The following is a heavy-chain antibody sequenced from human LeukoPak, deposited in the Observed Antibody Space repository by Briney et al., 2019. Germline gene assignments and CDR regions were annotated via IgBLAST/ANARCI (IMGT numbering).Heavy chain of an antibody. CDR2: ISRSTTYI. J-gene: IGHJ3*02. CDR3: VRNRNPSYSDNSGYYSFPRDAFDI. V-gene: IGHV3-21*01. D-gene: IGHD3-22*01. Sequence: GGSLRLSCAASGFTFSRYTMNWVRQAPGKGLEWVSSISRSTTYIYNADSVKGRFTISRDNAKSSLYLQMNNLRAEDTAVYYCVRNRNPSYSDNSGYYSFPRDAFDISGQGTMVTVSS. CDR1: GFTFSRYT.